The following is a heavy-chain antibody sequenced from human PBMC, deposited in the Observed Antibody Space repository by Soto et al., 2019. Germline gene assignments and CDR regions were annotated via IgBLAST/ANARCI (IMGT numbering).Heavy chain of an antibody. CDR1: GYTFTSYD. D-gene: IGHD6-6*01. V-gene: IGHV1-8*01. J-gene: IGHJ6*02. CDR2: MNPNSGNT. Sequence: QVQLVQSGAEVKKPGASVKVSCKASGYTFTSYDINWVRQATGQGLEWMGWMNPNSGNTGYAQKFQGRVTMTRNTSITTAYMELSSLRSEDTAVYYCARDLAALYGMDVWGQGTTVTVSS. CDR3: ARDLAALYGMDV.